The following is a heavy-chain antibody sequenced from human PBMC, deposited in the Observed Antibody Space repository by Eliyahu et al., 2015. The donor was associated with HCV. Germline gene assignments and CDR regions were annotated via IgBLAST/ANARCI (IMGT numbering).Heavy chain of an antibody. CDR2: IGYDGSXK. CDR1: GFTFSSYG. V-gene: IGHV3-33*01. CDR3: ARDYGYGVKYYDFWSPRGAMDV. D-gene: IGHD3-3*01. Sequence: QVQLVESGGGVVQPGRSLRLSCAASGFTFSSYGMXWVRQAPGTGLGWVAVIGYDGSXKYYADSVKGRFTISRXNSKNTLYLQMNSLRAEDTAVYYCARDYGYGVKYYDFWSPRGAMDVWGQGTTVTVSS. J-gene: IGHJ6*02.